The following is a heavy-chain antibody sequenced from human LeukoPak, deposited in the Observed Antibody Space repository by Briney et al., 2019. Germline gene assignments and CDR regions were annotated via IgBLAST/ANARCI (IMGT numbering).Heavy chain of an antibody. D-gene: IGHD6-13*01. Sequence: ASVKVSCKASGYTFTSYDINWVRQAPGQGLEWVGWINPSSGRTNSAQKFQGRVTMTRDTSISTAYMELSSLRSDDTAVYYCARAHVLRSSSRSFQHWGQGTLVSVAS. CDR1: GYTFTSYD. J-gene: IGHJ1*01. CDR3: ARAHVLRSSSRSFQH. CDR2: INPSSGRT. V-gene: IGHV1-2*02.